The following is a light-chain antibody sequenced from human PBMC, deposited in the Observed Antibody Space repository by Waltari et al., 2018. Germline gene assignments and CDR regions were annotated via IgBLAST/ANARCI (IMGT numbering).Light chain of an antibody. CDR1: SSDVGDYNY. V-gene: IGLV2-14*03. Sequence: QSALTQPASVSGSPGQSITIPCTGTSSDVGDYNYVSWYQQYPGKAPKLMIFEGTNRPSGVSGPFSGSKSGNTASLSISRLQADDEAVYYCSSYTSHDTLRWVFGGGTKLTVL. J-gene: IGLJ3*02. CDR2: EGT. CDR3: SSYTSHDTLRWV.